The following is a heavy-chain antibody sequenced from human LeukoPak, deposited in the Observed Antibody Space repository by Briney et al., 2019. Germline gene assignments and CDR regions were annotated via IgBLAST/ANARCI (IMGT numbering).Heavy chain of an antibody. D-gene: IGHD6-19*01. J-gene: IGHJ1*01. CDR1: GFAFSSYG. CDR3: AKGSITVAGTSGYFQH. Sequence: GGSLRLSCAASGFAFSSYGMHWVRQAPGKGLEWVAVISYDGSNKYYADSVKGRFTISRDNSKKTLYLQMNSLRAEDTAVYYCAKGSITVAGTSGYFQHWGQGTLVTVSS. CDR2: ISYDGSNK. V-gene: IGHV3-30*18.